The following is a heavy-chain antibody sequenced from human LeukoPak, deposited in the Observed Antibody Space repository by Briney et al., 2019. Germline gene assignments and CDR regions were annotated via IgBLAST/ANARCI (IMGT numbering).Heavy chain of an antibody. CDR1: GFTFSSYG. CDR2: ISYDGSNK. J-gene: IGHJ4*02. CDR3: AKALKDIVVVVAADNSPFDY. Sequence: GGSLRLSCAASGFTFSSYGMHWVRQVPGKGLEWVAVISYDGSNKYYADSVKGRFTISRDNSKNTLYLQMNSLRAEDTAVYYCAKALKDIVVVVAADNSPFDYWGQGTLVTVSS. V-gene: IGHV3-30*18. D-gene: IGHD2-15*01.